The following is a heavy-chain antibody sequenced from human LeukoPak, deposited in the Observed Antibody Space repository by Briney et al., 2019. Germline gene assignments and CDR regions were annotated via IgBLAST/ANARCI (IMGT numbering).Heavy chain of an antibody. Sequence: GGSLRLSCAASGFTFDDYAMHWVRQPPGKGLECVSLISGDGSITYYAGSVKGRFTISRDNSKYSLFLQMNSLRTEDTALYYCAKDNWVATRGHYGFDYWGQGTLVTVSS. J-gene: IGHJ4*02. V-gene: IGHV3-43*02. CDR1: GFTFDDYA. D-gene: IGHD5-12*01. CDR2: ISGDGSIT. CDR3: AKDNWVATRGHYGFDY.